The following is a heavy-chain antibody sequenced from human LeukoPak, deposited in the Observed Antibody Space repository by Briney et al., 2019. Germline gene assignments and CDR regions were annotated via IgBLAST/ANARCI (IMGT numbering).Heavy chain of an antibody. Sequence: GGSLRLSCAASGFTFSSYAMSWVRQAPGKGLEWVSAISGSGGSTYYADSVKGRFTISRDNTKNTLYLQMNSLRAEDTAVYYCAKDTSPQGAYYDFWSGYYTDGYFDYWGQGTLVTVSS. CDR2: ISGSGGST. J-gene: IGHJ4*02. D-gene: IGHD3-3*01. CDR1: GFTFSSYA. CDR3: AKDTSPQGAYYDFWSGYYTDGYFDY. V-gene: IGHV3-23*01.